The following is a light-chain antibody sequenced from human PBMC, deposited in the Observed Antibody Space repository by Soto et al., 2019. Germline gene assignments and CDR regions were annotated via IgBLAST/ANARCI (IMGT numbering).Light chain of an antibody. CDR2: AAS. J-gene: IGKJ1*01. V-gene: IGKV1-39*01. CDR3: QQSYSTPWT. CDR1: QSISSY. Sequence: DIQMTQSPSSLSASVGDRVTITCRASQSISSYLNWYQQKPGKAPKLLIYAASSLQSGVPSRFSGSGSGTDFTLTISSLQHEHFATYYCQQSYSTPWTFGQGTKADIK.